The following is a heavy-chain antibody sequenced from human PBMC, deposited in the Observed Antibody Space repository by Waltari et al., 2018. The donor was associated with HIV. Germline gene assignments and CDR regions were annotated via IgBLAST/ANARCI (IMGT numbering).Heavy chain of an antibody. D-gene: IGHD3-3*01. Sequence: EVQLVESGGGLVKPGGSLRLSCAASGFTCSNAWMSWVRQAPGKGLEWVGRIKSKTDGGTTDYAAPVKGRFTISRDDSKNTLYLQMNSLKTEDTAVYYCTIRTIFGALQHWGQGTLVTVSS. CDR1: GFTCSNAW. J-gene: IGHJ1*01. CDR3: TIRTIFGALQH. V-gene: IGHV3-15*01. CDR2: IKSKTDGGTT.